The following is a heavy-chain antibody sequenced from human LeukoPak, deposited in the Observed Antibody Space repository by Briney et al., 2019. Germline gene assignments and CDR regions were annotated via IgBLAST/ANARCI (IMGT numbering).Heavy chain of an antibody. J-gene: IGHJ4*02. CDR1: GYTLTELS. CDR3: ATAALPYYYGSGSYYKNPLGY. V-gene: IGHV1-24*01. Sequence: ASVKVSCKVSGYTLTELSMHWVRQAPGTGLEWMGGFDPEDGETIYAQKFQGRVTMTEDTSTDTAYMELSSLREQGTAVYYCATAALPYYYGSGSYYKNPLGYWGQGTLVTVSS. CDR2: FDPEDGET. D-gene: IGHD3-10*01.